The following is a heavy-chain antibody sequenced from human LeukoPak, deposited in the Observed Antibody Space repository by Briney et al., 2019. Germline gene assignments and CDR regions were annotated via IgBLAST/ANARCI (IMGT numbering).Heavy chain of an antibody. J-gene: IGHJ1*01. CDR2: SSAHNGET. CDR3: AREVLKQHLLD. Sequence: ASVKVSCKTSVYPFSRYLISWVRQAPGQGLEWMGWSSAHNGETKYAQRVQDSLTMTTDTSTSTAYMQLRSLTTTDTAVYYCAREVLKQHLLDWGQGNLVTVSS. CDR1: VYPFSRYL. V-gene: IGHV1-18*01.